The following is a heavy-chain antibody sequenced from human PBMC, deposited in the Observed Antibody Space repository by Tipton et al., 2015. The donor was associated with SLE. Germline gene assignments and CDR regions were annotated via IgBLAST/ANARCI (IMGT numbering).Heavy chain of an antibody. V-gene: IGHV1-69*05. D-gene: IGHD2-2*01. CDR2: IIPIFGTA. CDR3: ASGDCSSASCYRAEYFQH. Sequence: QLVQSGPEVKKPGSSVKVSCKASGGTFSSYAISWVRQAPGQGLEWMGGIIPIFGTANYAQKFQGRVTITTDESTSTAYMELSSLRSEDTAVYFCASGDCSSASCYRAEYFQHWGPGSLVPVSS. J-gene: IGHJ1*01. CDR1: GGTFSSYA.